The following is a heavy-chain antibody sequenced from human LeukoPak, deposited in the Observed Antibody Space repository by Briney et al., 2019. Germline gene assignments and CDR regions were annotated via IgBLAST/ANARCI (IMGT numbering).Heavy chain of an antibody. CDR3: AVYCSSTSCPQIP. CDR2: ISYDGSNK. V-gene: IGHV3-30*03. D-gene: IGHD2-2*01. CDR1: GFTFSSYG. J-gene: IGHJ5*02. Sequence: GGSLRLSCAASGFTFSSYGMHWVRQAPGKGLEWVAVISYDGSNKYYADSVKGRFTISRDNSKNTLYLQMNSLRAEDTAVYYCAVYCSSTSCPQIPWGQGTLVTVSS.